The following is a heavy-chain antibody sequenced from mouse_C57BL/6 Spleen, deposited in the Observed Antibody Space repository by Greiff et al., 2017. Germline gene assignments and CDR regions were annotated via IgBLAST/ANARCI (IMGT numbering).Heavy chain of an antibody. CDR3: ARFYAYYYAMDY. V-gene: IGHV1-55*01. D-gene: IGHD1-1*01. CDR2: IYPGSGST. CDR1: GYTFTSYW. Sequence: VQLQQPGAELVKPGASVKMSCKASGYTFTSYWITWVKQRPGQGLEWIGDIYPGSGSTNYNEKFKSKATLTVDTSSSTDYMKLSSLTSEDSAVYYCARFYAYYYAMDYWSQGTSVTVSS. J-gene: IGHJ4*01.